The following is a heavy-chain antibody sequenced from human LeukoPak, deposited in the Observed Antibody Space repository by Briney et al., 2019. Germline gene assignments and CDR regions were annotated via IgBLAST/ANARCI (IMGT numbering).Heavy chain of an antibody. CDR3: ARDGSGSYRYYFDY. CDR1: GFTFSSYW. CDR2: IKQDGSEK. J-gene: IGHJ4*01. V-gene: IGHV3-7*01. Sequence: GGSLRLSCAASGFTFSSYWMSWVRQAPGKGLEWVANIKQDGSEKYYVDSVKGRFTVSRDNAKNSLYLQMNSLRAEDTAVYYCARDGSGSYRYYFDYWXXXXXXTVSX. D-gene: IGHD1-26*01.